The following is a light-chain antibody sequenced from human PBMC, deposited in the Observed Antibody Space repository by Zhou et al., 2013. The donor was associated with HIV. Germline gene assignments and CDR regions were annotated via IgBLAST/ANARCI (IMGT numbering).Light chain of an antibody. CDR1: QSVKTD. CDR2: GAS. CDR3: QHYNTWPWM. V-gene: IGKV3-15*01. Sequence: DTVMTQSPATLSVFPGERVTLSCRASQSVKTDLAWYQQKPGQAPRLLIYGASTRATDIPARFRGSGSGTEFNLTITSLQAEDIAVYSCQHYNTWPWMFGQGTKVE. J-gene: IGKJ1*01.